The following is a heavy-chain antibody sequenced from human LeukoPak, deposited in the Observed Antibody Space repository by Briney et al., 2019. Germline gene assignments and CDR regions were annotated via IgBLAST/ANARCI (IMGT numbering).Heavy chain of an antibody. Sequence: SETLSLTCTVSGDSISSNNYYWGWIRQPPGKGLEWIGSIYYGGYTYYNPSLKSRVTISVDTSKNQLSLKLSSVTAADTAVYYCVRDSGWFDPWGQGTLVTVSS. J-gene: IGHJ5*02. CDR3: VRDSGWFDP. V-gene: IGHV4-39*07. D-gene: IGHD1-26*01. CDR1: GDSISSNNYY. CDR2: IYYGGYT.